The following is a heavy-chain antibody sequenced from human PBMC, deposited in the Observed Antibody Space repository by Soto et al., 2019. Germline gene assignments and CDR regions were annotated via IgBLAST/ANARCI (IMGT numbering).Heavy chain of an antibody. J-gene: IGHJ4*02. CDR3: ATMLPTYSVPRGYFEP. V-gene: IGHV3-23*01. CDR2: ITGSGGST. D-gene: IGHD5-12*01. CDR1: GFTFSSFP. Sequence: GGSLRLSCAASGFTFSSFPMSWVRQAPGKGLEWVSAITGSGGSTYYSDSVKGRFTISRDNSKNTLYLQMNSLRAEDTAIYSCATMLPTYSVPRGYFEPWGQGTLVTVSS.